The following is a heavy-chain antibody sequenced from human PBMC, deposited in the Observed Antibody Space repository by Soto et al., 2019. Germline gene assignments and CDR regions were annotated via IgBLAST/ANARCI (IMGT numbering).Heavy chain of an antibody. CDR3: ARGVGSSPPRY. CDR2: IYASGSP. D-gene: IGHD1-26*01. CDR1: GGSISSGGYY. Sequence: KPSETLSLTCTVSGGSISSGGYYWSWVRQPPGHELEWIGYIYASGSPYYNPSLRSRVTISADTSKNQISLKLTSPTAADTAVYYCARGVGSSPPRYWGRGTLVTVSS. J-gene: IGHJ4*02. V-gene: IGHV4-61*08.